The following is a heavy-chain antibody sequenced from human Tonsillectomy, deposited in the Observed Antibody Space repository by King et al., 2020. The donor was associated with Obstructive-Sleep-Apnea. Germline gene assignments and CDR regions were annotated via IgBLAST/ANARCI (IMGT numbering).Heavy chain of an antibody. Sequence: QLVQSGAEVKKPGSSVKVSCKASGRTFSSFAINWVRQAPGQGLEWMGGIIPTSDKTDYAQKLQGRVTITADKSTSTAYMELTSLRSDDTAVYYCARVREYTYGGGFWDWGQGTLVTVSS. CDR3: ARVREYTYGGGFWD. CDR1: GRTFSSFA. J-gene: IGHJ4*02. V-gene: IGHV1-69*06. CDR2: IIPTSDKT. D-gene: IGHD5-18*01.